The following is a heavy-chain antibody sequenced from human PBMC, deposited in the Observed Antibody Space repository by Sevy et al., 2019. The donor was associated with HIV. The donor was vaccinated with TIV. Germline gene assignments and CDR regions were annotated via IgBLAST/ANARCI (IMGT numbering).Heavy chain of an antibody. D-gene: IGHD3-22*01. Sequence: SETLSLTCTVSGGSISSYYWSWIRQPAGKGLEWIGRIYTSGSTNYNPSLRSRVTMSVDTSKNQFSLKLSSVTAADTAVYYCARDLYHYDSSGYPGGAFDIWGQGTMVTVSS. J-gene: IGHJ3*02. CDR1: GGSISSYY. CDR2: IYTSGST. V-gene: IGHV4-4*07. CDR3: ARDLYHYDSSGYPGGAFDI.